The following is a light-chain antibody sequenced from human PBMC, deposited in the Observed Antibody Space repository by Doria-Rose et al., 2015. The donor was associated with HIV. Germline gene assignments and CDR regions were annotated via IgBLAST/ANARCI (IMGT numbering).Light chain of an antibody. J-gene: IGKJ1*01. CDR3: HQYGTSWT. CDR2: DGS. V-gene: IGKV3-20*01. CDR1: QSFSSTY. Sequence: TQSPGTLSLSPGERATLSCRASQSFSSTYLAWYQQNPGQAPSLLIYDGSTRATGIPDRFSASGSGTDFTLTINRLEPEDFALYYCHQYGTSWTFGQGTKVGI.